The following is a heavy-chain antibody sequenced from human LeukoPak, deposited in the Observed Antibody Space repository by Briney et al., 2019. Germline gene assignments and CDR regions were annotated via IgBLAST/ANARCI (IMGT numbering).Heavy chain of an antibody. CDR3: ARGSVAGYYYYYGMDV. Sequence: SVKVSYKASGGTFSSYAISWVRQAPGQGLEWMGRIIPILGIANYAQKFQGRVTITADKSTSTAYMELSSLRSGDTAVYYCARGSVAGYYYYYGMDVWGQGTTVTVSS. V-gene: IGHV1-69*04. J-gene: IGHJ6*02. D-gene: IGHD6-19*01. CDR1: GGTFSSYA. CDR2: IIPILGIA.